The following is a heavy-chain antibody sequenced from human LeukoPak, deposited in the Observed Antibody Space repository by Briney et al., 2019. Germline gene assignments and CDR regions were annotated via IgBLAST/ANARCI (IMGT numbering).Heavy chain of an antibody. CDR3: ARDRQRGSGSYLGY. Sequence: ASVKVACKASGYSFTGCYMHWVRQTPGQGLEWMGWINPNNGCTNYARKFEGGVALTRDTSISTDYMELSRLRSDDTAVYYCARDRQRGSGSYLGYWGQGTLVTVSS. V-gene: IGHV1-2*02. D-gene: IGHD3-10*01. CDR1: GYSFTGCY. J-gene: IGHJ4*02. CDR2: INPNNGCT.